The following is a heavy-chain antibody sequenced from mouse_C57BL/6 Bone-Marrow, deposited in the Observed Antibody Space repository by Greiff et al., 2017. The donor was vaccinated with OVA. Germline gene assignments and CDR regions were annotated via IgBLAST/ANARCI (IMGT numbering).Heavy chain of an antibody. V-gene: IGHV5-4*01. J-gene: IGHJ3*01. CDR1: GFTFSSYA. Sequence: VQLQQSGGGLVKPGGSLKLSCAASGFTFSSYAMSWVRQTPEKRLEWVATISDGGSYTYYPDNVKGRFTISRDNAKNNLYLQMSHLKSEDTAMYYCARAGLGPWFAYWGQGTLVTVSA. CDR3: ARAGLGPWFAY. CDR2: ISDGGSYT. D-gene: IGHD4-1*01.